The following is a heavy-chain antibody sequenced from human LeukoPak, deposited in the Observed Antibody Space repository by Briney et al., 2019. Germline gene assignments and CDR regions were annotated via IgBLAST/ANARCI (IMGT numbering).Heavy chain of an antibody. J-gene: IGHJ4*02. D-gene: IGHD1-1*01. CDR3: TRDRGAYNLYDY. CDR2: IRSKAYGETA. V-gene: IGHV3-49*03. CDR1: GFTFGDYA. Sequence: GGSLRLSCTASGFTFGDYAMSWIRQAPGRGLERVGFIRSKAYGETADYAASVKGRFTISRDDSKAIAYLQMNSLKTEDTAVYHCTRDRGAYNLYDYWGQGTLVTVSS.